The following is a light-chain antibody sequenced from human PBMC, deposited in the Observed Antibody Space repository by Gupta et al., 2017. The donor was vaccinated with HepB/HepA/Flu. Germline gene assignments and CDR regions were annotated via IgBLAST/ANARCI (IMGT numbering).Light chain of an antibody. V-gene: IGLV4-60*03. CDR2: LEGSGSY. CDR3: ETWGSNPV. Sequence: PVLTQSSPASASLGSSIKLTCTLSSGHSSYGIAWHQQLPGKAPRYLMKLEGSGSYNRGSGVPDRFSGSSSGADRYLTISNLQSEDEADYYCETWGSNPVFGGGTKLTVL. CDR1: SGHSSYG. J-gene: IGLJ3*02.